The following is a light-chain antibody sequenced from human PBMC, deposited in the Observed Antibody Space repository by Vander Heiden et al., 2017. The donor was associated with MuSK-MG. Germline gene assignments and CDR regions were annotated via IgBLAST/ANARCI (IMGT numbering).Light chain of an antibody. CDR2: DAS. CDR3: QQDNTYWT. Sequence: DIQMTQSPSTLSASVGDRVTITCRASQSISNWLAWYQQKPGKVPKLLIYDASKWESGVPSRFSGSGSGTEFTLTILSLQPDDFATYYCQQDNTYWTFGQGTKVEIK. V-gene: IGKV1-5*01. J-gene: IGKJ1*01. CDR1: QSISNW.